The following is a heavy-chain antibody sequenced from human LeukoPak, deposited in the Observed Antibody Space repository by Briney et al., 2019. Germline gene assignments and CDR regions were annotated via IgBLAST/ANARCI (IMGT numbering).Heavy chain of an antibody. CDR2: IIPIFGTA. J-gene: IGHJ6*03. Sequence: SVKVSCKASGYTFTCYYMHWVGQAPGQGLEWMGGIIPIFGTANYAQKFQGRVTITADESPSTAYMELSSLRSEDTAVYYCASGAGYYYYYMDVWGKGTTVTVSS. D-gene: IGHD1-26*01. CDR3: ASGAGYYYYYMDV. CDR1: GYTFTCYY. V-gene: IGHV1-69*13.